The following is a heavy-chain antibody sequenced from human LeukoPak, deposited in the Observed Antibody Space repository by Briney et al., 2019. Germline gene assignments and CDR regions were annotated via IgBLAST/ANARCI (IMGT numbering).Heavy chain of an antibody. Sequence: GGSLRLSCAASGFTFSSYAMNWVRQAPGKGLEWVANIKQDGSEKYYVDSVKGRFTISRDNAKNSLYLQMNSLRAEDTAVYYCARVTMLRAPPPVQDHDAFDTWGQGTMVTVSS. CDR2: IKQDGSEK. CDR1: GFTFSSYA. CDR3: ARVTMLRAPPPVQDHDAFDT. V-gene: IGHV3-7*03. D-gene: IGHD2-2*01. J-gene: IGHJ3*02.